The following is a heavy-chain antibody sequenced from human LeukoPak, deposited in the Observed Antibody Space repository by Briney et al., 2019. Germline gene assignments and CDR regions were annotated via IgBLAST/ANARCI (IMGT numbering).Heavy chain of an antibody. CDR3: SRESGTYCPFGH. CDR2: FSLRRRT. Sequence: SGTLSLTCGVSGGSITTTNFWRWVRPPPGGGLEWIGEFSLRRRTQYNPSLKSRVNISIDKSKNHLYLRLASVTAADTAVYYCSRESGTYCPFGHWGQGTLVAVTS. D-gene: IGHD1-26*01. CDR1: GGSITTTNF. V-gene: IGHV4-4*02. J-gene: IGHJ5*02.